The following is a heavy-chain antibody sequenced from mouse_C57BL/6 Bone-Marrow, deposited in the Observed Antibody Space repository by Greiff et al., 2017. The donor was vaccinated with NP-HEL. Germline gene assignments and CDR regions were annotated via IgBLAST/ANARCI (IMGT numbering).Heavy chain of an antibody. Sequence: VQLQQPGAELVMPGASVKLSCKASGYTFTSYWMHWVKQRPGQGLEWIGEIDPSDSYTNSNQKFKGKSTLTVDKSSSTAYMQLSSLTSEDSAVYYCARLGYGISFAYWGQGTLVTVSA. CDR3: ARLGYGISFAY. V-gene: IGHV1-69*01. J-gene: IGHJ3*01. CDR1: GYTFTSYW. D-gene: IGHD2-1*01. CDR2: IDPSDSYT.